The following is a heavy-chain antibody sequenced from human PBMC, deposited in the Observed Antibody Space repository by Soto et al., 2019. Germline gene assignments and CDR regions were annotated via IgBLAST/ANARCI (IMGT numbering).Heavy chain of an antibody. Sequence: QITLKESGPTLVKPTQTLTLTCTISGFSLSTGGVGVGWIRQPPGKALECLALIYWDYDNRYSPSLKSRLTITKDTSKNQVVLTMINMDPVDTATYYCVHSRCGGDCLQSYSSHYYYGMDVWGQGTTVTVSS. CDR2: IYWDYDN. V-gene: IGHV2-5*02. CDR1: GFSLSTGGVG. CDR3: VHSRCGGDCLQSYSSHYYYGMDV. D-gene: IGHD2-21*02. J-gene: IGHJ6*02.